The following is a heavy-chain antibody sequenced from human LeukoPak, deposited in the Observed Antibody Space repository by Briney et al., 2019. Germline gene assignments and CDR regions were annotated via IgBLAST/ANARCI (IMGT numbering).Heavy chain of an antibody. Sequence: PGGSLRLSCAASGFTFVSYWMHWVRQAPGKGLVWVSRINGYGSCTDFADSVKGRFTISRDNAKNTLYLQMNSLRAEDKAVYYGARGAPGNTALDYWGQGPLVTVSS. V-gene: IGHV3-74*01. CDR2: INGYGSCT. J-gene: IGHJ4*02. D-gene: IGHD5-18*01. CDR3: ARGAPGNTALDY. CDR1: GFTFVSYW.